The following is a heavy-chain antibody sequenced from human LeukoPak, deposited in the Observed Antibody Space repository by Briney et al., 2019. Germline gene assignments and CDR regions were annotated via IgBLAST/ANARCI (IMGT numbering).Heavy chain of an antibody. D-gene: IGHD4-11*01. Sequence: PSETLSLTCAVSGGSINRGTFFWTWIRKPPGKGLEWIGYISNSGSTNYHPSLKSRVTISSDTSKTQFTLKLTSVTAADTAVYYCARLRLEDAFDIWGQGTMVTVSS. CDR3: ARLRLEDAFDI. J-gene: IGHJ3*02. V-gene: IGHV4-61*01. CDR2: ISNSGST. CDR1: GGSINRGTFF.